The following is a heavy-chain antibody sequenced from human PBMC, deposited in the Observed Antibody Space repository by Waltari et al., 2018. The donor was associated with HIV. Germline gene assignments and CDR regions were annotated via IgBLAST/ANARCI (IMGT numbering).Heavy chain of an antibody. J-gene: IGHJ6*02. CDR3: ARGQDSSSSYYGMDV. Sequence: QVQLQQWGAGLLKPSETLSLTCAVYGGSFSGYYWSWIRQPPGKGLEWIGEINHSGSTNYNPSLKSRVTISVDTSKNQFSLKLSSVTAADTAVYYCARGQDSSSSYYGMDVWGQGTTVTVSS. D-gene: IGHD6-6*01. CDR2: INHSGST. V-gene: IGHV4-34*01. CDR1: GGSFSGYY.